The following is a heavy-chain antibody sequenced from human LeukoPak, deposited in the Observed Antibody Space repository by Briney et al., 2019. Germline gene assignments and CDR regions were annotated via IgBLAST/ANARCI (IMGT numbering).Heavy chain of an antibody. V-gene: IGHV3-30*18. CDR2: ISYDGSNK. D-gene: IGHD3-10*01. CDR3: AKIRGPLWFGESSDY. CDR1: GFTFSSYG. J-gene: IGHJ4*02. Sequence: PGGSLRLSCAASGFTFSSYGMHWVRQAPGKGLEWVAVISYDGSNKYYADSVKGRFTISRDNSKNTLYLQMNSLRAEDTAVYYCAKIRGPLWFGESSDYWGQGTLVTVSS.